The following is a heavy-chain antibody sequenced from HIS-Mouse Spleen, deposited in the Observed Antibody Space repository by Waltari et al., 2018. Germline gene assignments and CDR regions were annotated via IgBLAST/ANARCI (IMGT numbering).Heavy chain of an antibody. CDR3: AGYNWNYGTDY. CDR1: GGSFRGYY. CDR2: IHHSGST. D-gene: IGHD1-7*01. V-gene: IGHV4-34*01. J-gene: IGHJ4*02. Sequence: QVQLQQWGAGLLDPSDTLSLTCAVYGGSFRGYYWSWIRQPPGQGLEWIGEIHHSGSTNYNPSLKSRVTISVDTSKNQFSLKLSSVTAADTAVYYCAGYNWNYGTDYWGQGTLVTVSS.